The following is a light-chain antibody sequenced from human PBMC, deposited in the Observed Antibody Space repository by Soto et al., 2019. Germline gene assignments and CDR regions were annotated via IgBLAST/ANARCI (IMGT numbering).Light chain of an antibody. V-gene: IGLV2-14*01. CDR1: SSDVGGYNY. J-gene: IGLJ1*01. CDR3: SSYTSSSTPDA. Sequence: QSVLTQPASVSGSPGQSITISCTGTSSDVGGYNYVSWYQQHPGKAPKLMIYDVSNRPSGVSNRFSGSKSGNTASLTISGLQAEDEANYYCSSYTSSSTPDASGTGTKVTVL. CDR2: DVS.